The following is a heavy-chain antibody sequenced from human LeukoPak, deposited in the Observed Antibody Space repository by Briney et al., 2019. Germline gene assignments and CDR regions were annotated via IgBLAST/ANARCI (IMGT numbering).Heavy chain of an antibody. D-gene: IGHD5-18*01. Sequence: PSETLSLTCTVSGGSISSYYWSWIRQPPGKGLEWIGYIYYSGSTNYNPSLKSRVTISVDTSKNQFSLKLSSVTAADTAVYYCASLSCVGQLCFVAVWGQGTLVTVSS. CDR1: GGSISSYY. V-gene: IGHV4-59*01. CDR3: ASLSCVGQLCFVAV. CDR2: IYYSGST. J-gene: IGHJ4*02.